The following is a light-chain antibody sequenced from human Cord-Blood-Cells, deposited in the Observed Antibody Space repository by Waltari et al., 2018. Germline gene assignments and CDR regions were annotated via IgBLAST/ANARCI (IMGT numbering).Light chain of an antibody. CDR3: SSYTSSSIVV. CDR2: DVS. Sequence: QSALPQPASVSGSPGQSITISCTGPSSDVGGYNYVSCYQQHPGKAPKLMIYDVSNRPSGVSNRFSGSKSGNTASLTISGLQAEDEADYYCSSYTSSSIVVFGGGTKLTVL. V-gene: IGLV2-14*01. J-gene: IGLJ2*01. CDR1: SSDVGGYNY.